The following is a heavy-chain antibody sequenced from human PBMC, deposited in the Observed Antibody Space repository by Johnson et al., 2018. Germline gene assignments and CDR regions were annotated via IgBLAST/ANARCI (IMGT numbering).Heavy chain of an antibody. CDR3: AKDISYDSSGNYRMDV. Sequence: VQLVQSGGGVVQAGRSLRLSCAASGFTFDDYAMHWVRQAPGKGLEWVSGISWNNGTIGYADSVKGRFTISRENAKNPLYLQMNSLRAEDTALYYWAKDISYDSSGNYRMDVWGQGTTVTVSS. D-gene: IGHD3-22*01. J-gene: IGHJ6*02. CDR2: ISWNNGTI. V-gene: IGHV3-9*01. CDR1: GFTFDDYA.